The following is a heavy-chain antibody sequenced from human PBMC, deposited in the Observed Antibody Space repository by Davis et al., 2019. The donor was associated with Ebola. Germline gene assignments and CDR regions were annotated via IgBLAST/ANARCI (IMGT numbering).Heavy chain of an antibody. J-gene: IGHJ4*02. V-gene: IGHV1-18*01. Sequence: QGRVTMTTDTSASTAYMELSSLRSEDTAVYYCARGASSGWYGVFDYWGQGTLVTVSS. CDR3: ARGASSGWYGVFDY. D-gene: IGHD6-19*01.